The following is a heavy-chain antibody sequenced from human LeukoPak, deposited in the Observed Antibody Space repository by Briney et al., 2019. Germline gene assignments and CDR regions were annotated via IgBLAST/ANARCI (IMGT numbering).Heavy chain of an antibody. D-gene: IGHD5-12*01. V-gene: IGHV1-18*01. CDR3: ARAGGGYDLGGNNWFDP. CDR2: ISAYDGNT. J-gene: IGHJ5*02. CDR1: GYTFTSYG. Sequence: ASVTVSCMASGYTFTSYGISWARQAPGQGLEGMGWISAYDGNTNYAQKLQGRVTMTTDTATSTAYMELRSLRSDDTAVYYCARAGGGYDLGGNNWFDPWGQGTLVTVSS.